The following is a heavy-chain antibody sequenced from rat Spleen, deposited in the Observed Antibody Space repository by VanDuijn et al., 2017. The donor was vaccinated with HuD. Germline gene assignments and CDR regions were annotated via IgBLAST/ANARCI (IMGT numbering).Heavy chain of an antibody. D-gene: IGHD1-11*01. CDR1: GFSLSNYG. J-gene: IGHJ3*01. CDR3: TSSPNTEGIRWFAY. V-gene: IGHV2-13*01. Sequence: QVQLKESGPGLVQPSQTLSLTCTVSGFSLSNYGVFWVRQPPGKGLEWMGLIWGNGNTNYNSALKSRLSISRDTSKSQVFLKMNSLQTEDTAIYFCTSSPNTEGIRWFAYWGQGTLVTVSS. CDR2: IWGNGNT.